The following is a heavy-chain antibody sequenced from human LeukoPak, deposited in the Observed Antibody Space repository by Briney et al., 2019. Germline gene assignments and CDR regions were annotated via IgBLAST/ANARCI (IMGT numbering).Heavy chain of an antibody. V-gene: IGHV1-2*02. CDR1: GYTFTGYY. CDR3: AREVYDSSGYFYQKGLDY. J-gene: IGHJ4*02. Sequence: ASVKVSCKASGYTFTGYYMHWVRQAPGQGLEWMGWINPNSGGTNYAQKFQGRVTMTRDTSISTAYMELSRLRSDDTAVYYCAREVYDSSGYFYQKGLDYWGQGTLVTVSS. D-gene: IGHD3-22*01. CDR2: INPNSGGT.